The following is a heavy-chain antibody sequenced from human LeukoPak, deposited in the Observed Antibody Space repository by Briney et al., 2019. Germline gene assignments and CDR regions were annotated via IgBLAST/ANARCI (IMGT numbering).Heavy chain of an antibody. Sequence: GGSLRLSCAASGFTFSSSAMSWVRQAPGKGLEWVSAISGNGGRTHYAASVKGRFTVSRDTSTNTLFLQLNSLRAEDTAIYYCAKLLQGVVVPYFDSWGQGTLVTVSS. CDR2: ISGNGGRT. D-gene: IGHD3-16*02. CDR3: AKLLQGVVVPYFDS. J-gene: IGHJ4*02. CDR1: GFTFSSSA. V-gene: IGHV3-23*01.